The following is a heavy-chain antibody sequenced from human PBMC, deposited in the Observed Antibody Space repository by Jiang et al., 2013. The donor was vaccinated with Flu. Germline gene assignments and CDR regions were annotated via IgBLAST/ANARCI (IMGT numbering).Heavy chain of an antibody. CDR2: IYPGDSDT. D-gene: IGHD6-19*01. CDR3: ARSIAVAGNWYFDL. V-gene: IGHV5-51*01. Sequence: FTSYWIGWVRQMPGKGLEWMGIIYPGDSDTRYSPSFQGQVTISADKSISTAYLQWSSLKASDTAMYYCARSIAVAGNWYFDLWGRGTLVTVSS. CDR1: FTSYW. J-gene: IGHJ2*01.